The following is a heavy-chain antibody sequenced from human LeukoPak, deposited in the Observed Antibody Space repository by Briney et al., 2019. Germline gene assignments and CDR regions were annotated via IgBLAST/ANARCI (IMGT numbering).Heavy chain of an antibody. CDR3: ARGGAMYNWNLFDY. CDR2: INSDGSST. D-gene: IGHD1-20*01. Sequence: QPGGSLRLSCAASGFTFSSYWMHWVRQAPGKGLVWVSRINSDGSSTSYADSVKGRFTIYRDNAKNTPYLQMNSLRAEDTAVYYCARGGAMYNWNLFDYWGQGTLVTVSS. V-gene: IGHV3-74*01. J-gene: IGHJ4*02. CDR1: GFTFSSYW.